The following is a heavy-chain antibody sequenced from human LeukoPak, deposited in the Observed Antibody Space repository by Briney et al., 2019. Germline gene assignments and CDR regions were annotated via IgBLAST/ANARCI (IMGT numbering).Heavy chain of an antibody. CDR3: AKSVDSRGYWFERGADF. V-gene: IGHV3-23*01. J-gene: IGHJ4*02. Sequence: PGGPLRLSCAASGFTFSSYAITWVRQAPGEGLEWVSTVSGHGTSSYYPDSVKGRFTVSRDNSKNTVFLQMGSLGAEDSAQYYCAKSVDSRGYWFERGADFWGQGTVVTVSS. CDR1: GFTFSSYA. CDR2: VSGHGTSS. D-gene: IGHD3-22*01.